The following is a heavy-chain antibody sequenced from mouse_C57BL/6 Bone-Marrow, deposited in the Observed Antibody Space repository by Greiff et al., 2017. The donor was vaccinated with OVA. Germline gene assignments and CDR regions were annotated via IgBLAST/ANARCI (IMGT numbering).Heavy chain of an antibody. CDR2: VYPYNGGT. D-gene: IGHD3-2*02. Sequence: VQLKESGPVLVKPGPSVKISCKASGFTFTDYYMHWVKQSHGKSLEWIGLVYPYNGGTSYNQKFKGKATLTVDTSSSTAYMELNSLTSEDSAVYYCARSPDSSGDPPWFAYWGQGTLVTVSA. CDR3: ARSPDSSGDPPWFAY. J-gene: IGHJ3*01. V-gene: IGHV1-36*01. CDR1: GFTFTDYY.